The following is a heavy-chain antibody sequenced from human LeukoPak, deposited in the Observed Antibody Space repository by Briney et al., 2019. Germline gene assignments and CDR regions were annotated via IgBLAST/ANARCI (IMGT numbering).Heavy chain of an antibody. CDR2: IYYSGST. Sequence: SETLSLTCTVSGGSISCYYWSWIRQPPGKGLECIGYIYYSGSTNYNPSLKSRVTVSVDTSKNQFSLKLSSVTAADTAVYYCARQGGGFWYFDLWGRGTLVTVSS. CDR3: ARQGGGFWYFDL. D-gene: IGHD6-25*01. J-gene: IGHJ2*01. V-gene: IGHV4-59*08. CDR1: GGSISCYY.